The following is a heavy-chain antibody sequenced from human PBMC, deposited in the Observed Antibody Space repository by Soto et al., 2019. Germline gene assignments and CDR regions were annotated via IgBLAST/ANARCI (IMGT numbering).Heavy chain of an antibody. CDR2: VIPILDVT. CDR1: GGTFRTYG. D-gene: IGHD2-8*01. J-gene: IGHJ3*02. V-gene: IGHV1-69*04. CDR3: ARGTNGFGSESIFDI. Sequence: QVHLVQSGAEVRKPGSSVKVSCQVSGGTFRTYGIIWVRQAPGQGLEWMGRVIPILDVTDYAQKFQGRVTITADRSTNKAYMKLSSLSSEDTAVYYFARGTNGFGSESIFDIWGQGTVVTVSS.